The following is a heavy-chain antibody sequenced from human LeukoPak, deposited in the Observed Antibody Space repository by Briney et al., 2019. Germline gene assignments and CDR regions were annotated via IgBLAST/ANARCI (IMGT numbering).Heavy chain of an antibody. J-gene: IGHJ6*02. Sequence: GGSLRLSCAASGFTFSSYSMNWVRQAPGKGLEWVSSISSSSSYIYYADSVKGRFTISRDNSKNTLYLQMNSLRAEDTAVYYCAKDRGPDYGGNSNKYYYYYYGMDVWGQGTTVTVSS. D-gene: IGHD4-23*01. CDR2: ISSSSSYI. CDR1: GFTFSSYS. CDR3: AKDRGPDYGGNSNKYYYYYYGMDV. V-gene: IGHV3-21*04.